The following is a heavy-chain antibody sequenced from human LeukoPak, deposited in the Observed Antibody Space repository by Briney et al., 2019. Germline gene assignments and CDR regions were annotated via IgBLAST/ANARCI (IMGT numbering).Heavy chain of an antibody. D-gene: IGHD3-22*01. J-gene: IGHJ5*02. CDR2: INHSGST. V-gene: IGHV4-34*01. Sequence: PSETLSLTCAVYGGSFSGYYWSWIRQPPGKGLEWIGEINHSGSTNYNPSLKSRVTISVDTSKNQFSLKLSSVTAADKAVYYCAREGEYYYDSSGYSSIGWFDPWGQGTLVTVSP. CDR3: AREGEYYYDSSGYSSIGWFDP. CDR1: GGSFSGYY.